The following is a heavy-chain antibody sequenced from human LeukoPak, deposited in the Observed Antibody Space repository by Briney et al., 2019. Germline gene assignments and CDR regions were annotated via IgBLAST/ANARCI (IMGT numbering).Heavy chain of an antibody. J-gene: IGHJ4*02. V-gene: IGHV3-64*01. Sequence: GGSLRLSCAAAGFAFSSYAMHWVRQAPGKGLEYVSAISSNGGSTYYANSVKGRFTISRDNSKNTLYLQMGSLRAEDMAVYYCARDSVDDYGDLTHPDYWGQGTLVTVSS. CDR3: ARDSVDDYGDLTHPDY. CDR1: GFAFSSYA. CDR2: ISSNGGST. D-gene: IGHD4-17*01.